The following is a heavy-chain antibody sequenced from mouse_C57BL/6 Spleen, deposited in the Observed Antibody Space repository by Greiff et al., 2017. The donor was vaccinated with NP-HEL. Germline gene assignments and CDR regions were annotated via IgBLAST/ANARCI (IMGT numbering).Heavy chain of an antibody. CDR3: TTPVDGSRGAAWFAY. CDR2: IDPENGDT. V-gene: IGHV14-4*01. CDR1: GFNIKDDY. J-gene: IGHJ3*01. D-gene: IGHD1-1*01. Sequence: EVQLQQSGAELVRPGASVKLSCTASGFNIKDDYMHWVKQRPEQGLEWIGWIDPENGDTEYASKFQGKATITADTSSNTAYLQLSSLTSEDTAVYYCTTPVDGSRGAAWFAYWGQGTLVTVSA.